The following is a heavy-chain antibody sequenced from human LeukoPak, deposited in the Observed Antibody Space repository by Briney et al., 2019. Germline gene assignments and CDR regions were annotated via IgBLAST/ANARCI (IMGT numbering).Heavy chain of an antibody. V-gene: IGHV3-30*18. Sequence: GGSLRLSCAASGFTFSSYGMHWVRQAPGKGLEWVAVISYDGSNKYYSDSVKGRFTISRDNSKNTLYLQMNSLRPEDTAVYYCAKDGKMIVVLFEAFDIWGQGTIVTVSS. J-gene: IGHJ3*02. CDR2: ISYDGSNK. CDR1: GFTFSSYG. D-gene: IGHD3-22*01. CDR3: AKDGKMIVVLFEAFDI.